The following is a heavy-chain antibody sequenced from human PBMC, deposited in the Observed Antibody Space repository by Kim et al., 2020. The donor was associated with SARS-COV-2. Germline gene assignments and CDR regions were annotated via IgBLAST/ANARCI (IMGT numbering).Heavy chain of an antibody. D-gene: IGHD2-2*01. V-gene: IGHV1-69*04. CDR2: IIPILGIA. J-gene: IGHJ2*01. CDR3: ASSRDFCSSTSCLHWYFDL. Sequence: SVKVSCKASGGTFSSYAISWVRQAPGQGLEWMGRIIPILGIANYAQKFQGRVTITADKSTSTAYMELSSLRSEDTAVYYCASSRDFCSSTSCLHWYFDLWGRGTLVTVSS. CDR1: GGTFSSYA.